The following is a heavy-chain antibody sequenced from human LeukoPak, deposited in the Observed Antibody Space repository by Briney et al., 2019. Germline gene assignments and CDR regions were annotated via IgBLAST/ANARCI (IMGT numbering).Heavy chain of an antibody. Sequence: GGSLRLSCAASGFTFDDYGMSWVRQAPGKGLEWVSAISGSGSNTYYADSVKGRFTISRDNSKNTLYLQMNSLRAEDTAVYYCAESSVFTATSPPGYWGQGTLVTVSS. CDR3: AESSVFTATSPPGY. V-gene: IGHV3-23*01. J-gene: IGHJ4*02. CDR1: GFTFDDYG. D-gene: IGHD2-21*02. CDR2: ISGSGSNT.